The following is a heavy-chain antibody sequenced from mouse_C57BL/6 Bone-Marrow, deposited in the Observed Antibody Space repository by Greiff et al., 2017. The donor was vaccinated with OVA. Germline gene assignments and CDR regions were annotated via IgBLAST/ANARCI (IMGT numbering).Heavy chain of an antibody. CDR3: ARSPLITTVVAYYFDY. V-gene: IGHV7-3*01. CDR1: GFTFTDYY. J-gene: IGHJ2*01. D-gene: IGHD1-1*01. CDR2: IRNKANGYTT. Sequence: EVMLVESGGGLVQPGGSLSLSCAASGFTFTDYYMSWVRQPPGKALEWLGFIRNKANGYTTEYSASVKGRFTISRDNSQSILYLQMNALRAEDSATYYCARSPLITTVVAYYFDYWGQGTTLTVSS.